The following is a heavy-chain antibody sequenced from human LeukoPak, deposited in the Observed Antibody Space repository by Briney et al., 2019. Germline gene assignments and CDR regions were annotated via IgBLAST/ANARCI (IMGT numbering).Heavy chain of an antibody. CDR1: GGTFRTFA. J-gene: IGHJ6*03. V-gene: IGHV1-69*01. CDR2: IIPIHGTP. CDR3: AKAVGYCSGAGCDGPGDYDAYYYYYMDV. D-gene: IGHD2-15*01. Sequence: SVKVSCKASGGTFRTFAINWVRQAPGQGFEWMGGIIPIHGTPNYAQTLQGRLTVSADESTSTVYMERSSLRSEDTAVYYCAKAVGYCSGAGCDGPGDYDAYYYYYMDVWGKGTTVTVSS.